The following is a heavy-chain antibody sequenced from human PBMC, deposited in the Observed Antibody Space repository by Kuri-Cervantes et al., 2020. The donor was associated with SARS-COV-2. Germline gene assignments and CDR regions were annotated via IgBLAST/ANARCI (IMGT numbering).Heavy chain of an antibody. V-gene: IGHV4-38-2*01. J-gene: IGHJ3*02. CDR1: GYSISSGYY. CDR2: MYHSGST. CDR3: ARAGEWLFGDAFDI. Sequence: GSLRLSCAVSGYSISSGYYWGWIRQSPGKGLEWIGSMYHSGSTTYNPFLKSRVTISVDTSKNQFSLKLSSVTAADTAVYYCARAGEWLFGDAFDIWGQGTMVTVSS. D-gene: IGHD3-3*01.